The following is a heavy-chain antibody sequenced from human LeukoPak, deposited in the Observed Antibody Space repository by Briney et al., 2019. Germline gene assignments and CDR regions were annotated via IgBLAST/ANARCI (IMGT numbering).Heavy chain of an antibody. Sequence: GASVKLSCTASGYSFTSHVINWLRQATGQGLEWMGWMNPNSGNTGYAQKFQDRVTMTRNTSISTAYLELSSLGSEDTAMYYCASALKRGSAGTLIDHWGQGTLVTVSS. V-gene: IGHV1-8*01. J-gene: IGHJ4*02. CDR3: ASALKRGSAGTLIDH. D-gene: IGHD6-13*01. CDR1: GYSFTSHV. CDR2: MNPNSGNT.